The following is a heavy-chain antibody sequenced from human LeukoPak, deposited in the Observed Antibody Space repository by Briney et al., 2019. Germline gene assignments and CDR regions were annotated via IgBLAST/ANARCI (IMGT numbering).Heavy chain of an antibody. J-gene: IGHJ4*02. D-gene: IGHD4-17*01. V-gene: IGHV4-34*01. CDR3: ARGLKWDYVETRLWNY. CDR2: INHSGSI. Sequence: SETLSLTCAVYGGSFGGYYWSWIRQPPGKGLEWIGEINHSGSINYNPSLKSRVTISADTSKNQFSLRLSSVTAADTAVYYCARGLKWDYVETRLWNYWGQGTLVTVSS. CDR1: GGSFGGYY.